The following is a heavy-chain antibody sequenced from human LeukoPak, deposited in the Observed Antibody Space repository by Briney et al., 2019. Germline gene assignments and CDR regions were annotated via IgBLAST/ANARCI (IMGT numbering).Heavy chain of an antibody. CDR3: ARARGVSTGYRPIDY. Sequence: GGSLRLSCAASGFTFSTSGMHWVRQAPGKGLEWVAVIWYDGSNKHYAESVKGRFSISRDNSKSTLYLQMNSLRAEDTAVYYWARARGVSTGYRPIDYWGQGTLVTVSS. D-gene: IGHD3-22*01. J-gene: IGHJ4*02. CDR1: GFTFSTSG. V-gene: IGHV3-33*01. CDR2: IWYDGSNK.